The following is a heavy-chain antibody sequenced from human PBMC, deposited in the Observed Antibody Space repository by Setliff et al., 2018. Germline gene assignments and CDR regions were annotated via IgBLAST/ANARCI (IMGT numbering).Heavy chain of an antibody. CDR1: GYSFTSYW. CDR3: ARVYAAVVGYYYYYMDV. J-gene: IGHJ6*03. D-gene: IGHD6-19*01. Sequence: PGESLKISCKGSGYSFTSYWIGWVRQMPGKGLEWMGIIYPGDSDTRYSPSFQGQVTISADKSISTAHLQWSSLKASDTAMYYCARVYAAVVGYYYYYMDVWGKGTTVTVSS. CDR2: IYPGDSDT. V-gene: IGHV5-51*01.